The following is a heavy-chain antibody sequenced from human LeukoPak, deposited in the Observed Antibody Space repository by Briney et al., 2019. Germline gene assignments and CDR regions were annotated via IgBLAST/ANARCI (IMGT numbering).Heavy chain of an antibody. V-gene: IGHV3-21*01. CDR3: ARGDCNGGSCYLSLTTIDY. J-gene: IGHJ4*02. Sequence: SGGSLRLSCAASGFAFNTYSMNWVRQAPGKGLEWVSFIFSSSTYIYYTDSVKGRFTISRDNAEDSLFLQMNSLRAEDTAVYYCARGDCNGGSCYLSLTTIDYWGQGTLVTVSS. D-gene: IGHD2-15*01. CDR2: IFSSSTYI. CDR1: GFAFNTYS.